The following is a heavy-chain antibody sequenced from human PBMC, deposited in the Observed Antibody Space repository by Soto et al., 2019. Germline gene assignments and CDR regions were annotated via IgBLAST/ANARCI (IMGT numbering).Heavy chain of an antibody. CDR2: IRSKANSYAT. Sequence: EVQLVESGGGLVQPGGSLKLSCAASGLTFSGSAMHWVRQASGKGLEWVGRIRSKANSYATAYAASVKGRVTISRDDSKNTAYLQMNSLKTEDTAVYYCTRHGAAAGTDYWGQGTLVTVSS. J-gene: IGHJ4*02. D-gene: IGHD6-13*01. V-gene: IGHV3-73*02. CDR3: TRHGAAAGTDY. CDR1: GLTFSGSA.